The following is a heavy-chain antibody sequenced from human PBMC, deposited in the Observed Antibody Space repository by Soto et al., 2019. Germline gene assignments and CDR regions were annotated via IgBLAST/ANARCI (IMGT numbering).Heavy chain of an antibody. CDR2: INAGNGNT. Sequence: QVQLVQSGAEVKKPGASVKVSCKASGYTFTSYAMHWVRQAPGQRLEWMGWINAGNGNTKYSQKFQGRVTITRDTSASTAYMELSSLRSEDTAVYYCARDQSPYDFWSGYPQPIDYWGQGTLVTVSS. D-gene: IGHD3-3*01. V-gene: IGHV1-3*01. J-gene: IGHJ4*02. CDR3: ARDQSPYDFWSGYPQPIDY. CDR1: GYTFTSYA.